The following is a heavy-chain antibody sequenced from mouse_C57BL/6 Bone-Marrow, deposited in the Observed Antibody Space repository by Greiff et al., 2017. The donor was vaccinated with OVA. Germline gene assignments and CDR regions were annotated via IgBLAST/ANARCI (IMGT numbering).Heavy chain of an antibody. J-gene: IGHJ4*01. CDR2: IDTANGNP. D-gene: IGHD2-10*01. Sequence: VQLQQSVAELVRPGASVKLSCTASGFNINNTYMHWVTQRPEQGLEWIGRIDTANGNPKYAPTFQGKATITADTSSNTAYLQLSSLTSEDTAIYYCASGLLLRVAMDYWGQGTSVTVSS. CDR1: GFNINNTY. CDR3: ASGLLLRVAMDY. V-gene: IGHV14-3*01.